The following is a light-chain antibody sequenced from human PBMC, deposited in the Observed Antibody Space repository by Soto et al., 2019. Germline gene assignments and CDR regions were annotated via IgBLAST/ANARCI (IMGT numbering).Light chain of an antibody. CDR3: QQYNSWPT. CDR1: QSVSSD. J-gene: IGKJ1*01. CDR2: GAS. Sequence: EIVMTQSPATLSVSPGERATLSCRASQSVSSDLAWYQQKPGQAPRLLIYGASTRATGMPARFSGSGSGTEFTLTISSLQSEDFAVYYCQQYNSWPTFGQGTKVDIK. V-gene: IGKV3-15*01.